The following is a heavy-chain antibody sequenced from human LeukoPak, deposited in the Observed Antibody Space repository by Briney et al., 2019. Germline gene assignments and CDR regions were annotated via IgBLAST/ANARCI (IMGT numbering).Heavy chain of an antibody. D-gene: IGHD3-9*01. CDR1: GYTFINYY. V-gene: IGHV1-46*01. J-gene: IGHJ6*03. CDR2: INPSGGST. CDR3: ARDEQLVYPYKNDILTIPGYYFMDV. Sequence: ASVKVFCKASGYTFINYYMHWVRQAPGQGLEWMGIINPSGGSTTYAQTFQGRVTMTGDTSTITVYMELSSLRSEDTAVYYCARDEQLVYPYKNDILTIPGYYFMDVWGKGTTVTVSS.